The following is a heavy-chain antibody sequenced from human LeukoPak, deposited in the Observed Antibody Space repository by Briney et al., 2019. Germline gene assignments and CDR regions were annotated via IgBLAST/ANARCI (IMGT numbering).Heavy chain of an antibody. Sequence: GGSLRLSCAASGFTFSSYAMHWVRQAPGKGLEWVAVISYDGSNKYYADSVKGRFTISRDNSKNTLYLQMNSLRAEDTAVYYCARDRIAAAGTTYPFDYWGQGTLVTVSS. CDR1: GFTFSSYA. CDR2: ISYDGSNK. V-gene: IGHV3-30*01. CDR3: ARDRIAAAGTTYPFDY. D-gene: IGHD6-13*01. J-gene: IGHJ4*02.